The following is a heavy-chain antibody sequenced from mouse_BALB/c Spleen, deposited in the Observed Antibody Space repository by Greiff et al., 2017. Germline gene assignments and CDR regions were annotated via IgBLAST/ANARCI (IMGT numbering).Heavy chain of an antibody. CDR3: RRDDYDFDY. Sequence: VQLQQSGPELVKPGASVKISCKTSGYTFTEYTMHWVKQSHGKSLEWIGEIYPGSGNTYYNEKFKGKATLTADKSSSTAYMQLSSLTSEDSAVYFCARRDDYDFDYWGQGTTLTVSS. D-gene: IGHD2-4*01. V-gene: IGHV1-83*01. CDR2: YPGSGNTY. CDR1: YTFTEYTM. J-gene: IGHJ2*01.